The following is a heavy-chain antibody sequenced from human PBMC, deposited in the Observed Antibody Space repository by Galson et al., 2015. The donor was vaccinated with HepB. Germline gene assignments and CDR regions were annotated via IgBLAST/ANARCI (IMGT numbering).Heavy chain of an antibody. CDR2: ISSSSSYI. D-gene: IGHD6-13*01. CDR3: ARVPGYSSSWYLSYYYYGMDV. Sequence: SLRLSCAASGFTFSSYSMNWVRQAPGKGLEWVSSISSSSSYIYYADSVKGRFTISRDNAKNSLYLQMNSLRAEDTAVYYCARVPGYSSSWYLSYYYYGMDVWGQGTTVTVSS. J-gene: IGHJ6*02. CDR1: GFTFSSYS. V-gene: IGHV3-21*01.